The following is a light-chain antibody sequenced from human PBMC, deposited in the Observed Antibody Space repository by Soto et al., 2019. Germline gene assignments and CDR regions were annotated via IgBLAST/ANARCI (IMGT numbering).Light chain of an antibody. CDR3: SSYMSTSRYV. J-gene: IGLJ1*01. CDR2: EVI. Sequence: QSALTQPPSVSASPGQSVTLSCTGPSSDVGKYDRVSWYQQPPGTAPKLIIYEVINRPSGVPARFSGSKSGNTASLTISGLQAEDEADYYCSSYMSTSRYVFGAGTKVTVL. V-gene: IGLV2-18*02. CDR1: SSDVGKYDR.